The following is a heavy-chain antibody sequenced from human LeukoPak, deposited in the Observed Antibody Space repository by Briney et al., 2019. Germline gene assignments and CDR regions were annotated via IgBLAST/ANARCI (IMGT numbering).Heavy chain of an antibody. Sequence: GGSLRLSCAASGFTFSSYAMSWVRQAPGKGLEEVSAISGSGGSTYYADSVKGRFTISRDNSKNTLYLQMNSLRAEDTAVYYCARHGRDGYNHLHDFDYWGQGTLVTVSS. CDR3: ARHGRDGYNHLHDFDY. CDR1: GFTFSSYA. D-gene: IGHD5-24*01. J-gene: IGHJ4*02. V-gene: IGHV3-23*01. CDR2: ISGSGGST.